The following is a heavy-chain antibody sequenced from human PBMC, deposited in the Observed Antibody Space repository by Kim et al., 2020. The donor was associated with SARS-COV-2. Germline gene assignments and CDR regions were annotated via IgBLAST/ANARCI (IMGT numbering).Heavy chain of an antibody. J-gene: IGHJ6*02. CDR2: ISGSGGST. CDR1: GFTFSSYA. D-gene: IGHD3-10*01. Sequence: GGSLRLSCAASGFTFSSYAMSWVRQAPGKGLEWVSAISGSGGSTYYADSVKGRFTISRDNSKNTLYLQMNSLRAEDTAVYYCAKGGSIVVWFGELLPDGGLNYYGMDVWGQGTTVTVSS. V-gene: IGHV3-23*01. CDR3: AKGGSIVVWFGELLPDGGLNYYGMDV.